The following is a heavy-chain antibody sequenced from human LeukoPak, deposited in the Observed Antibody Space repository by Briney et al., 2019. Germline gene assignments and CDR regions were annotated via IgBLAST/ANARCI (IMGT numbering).Heavy chain of an antibody. V-gene: IGHV3-23*01. CDR1: GFTFSSYA. D-gene: IGHD1-26*01. Sequence: GGSLRLSCAASGFTFSSYAMSWVRQAPGKGLEWVSAISGSGGSTYYADSVKGRFTISRDKSKNTLFLQMNSLRAEDTAVYYCARGRQNSGSYSDAFDIWGQGTMVTVSS. CDR2: ISGSGGST. CDR3: ARGRQNSGSYSDAFDI. J-gene: IGHJ3*02.